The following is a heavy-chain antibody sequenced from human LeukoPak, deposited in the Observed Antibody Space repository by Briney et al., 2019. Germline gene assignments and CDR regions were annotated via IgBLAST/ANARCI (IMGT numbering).Heavy chain of an antibody. J-gene: IGHJ5*02. V-gene: IGHV1-69*05. CDR1: GGTFSSYA. Sequence: SVKVSCKASGGTFSSYAISWVRQAPGQGLEWMGGIIPIFGTANYAQKFQGRVTITTDESTSTAYMELSSLRSEDTAVYYCARGRDFWSGYLGNWFDPWGQGTLVTVSS. D-gene: IGHD3-3*01. CDR2: IIPIFGTA. CDR3: ARGRDFWSGYLGNWFDP.